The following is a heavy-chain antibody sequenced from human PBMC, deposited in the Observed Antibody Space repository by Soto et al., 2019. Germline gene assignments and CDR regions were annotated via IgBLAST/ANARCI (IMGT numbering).Heavy chain of an antibody. CDR1: GGSFSGYY. CDR2: INHSGST. CDR3: ARDKITGLFDY. D-gene: IGHD2-8*02. J-gene: IGHJ4*02. Sequence: QVQLQQWGAGLLKPSETLSLTCAVYGGSFSGYYWTWIRQPPGTGPEWIGEINHSGSTNYTPSLKSRVTIAEDTSKNQFSLMLTSVTAADTAVYYCARDKITGLFDYWGQGTLVTVSS. V-gene: IGHV4-34*01.